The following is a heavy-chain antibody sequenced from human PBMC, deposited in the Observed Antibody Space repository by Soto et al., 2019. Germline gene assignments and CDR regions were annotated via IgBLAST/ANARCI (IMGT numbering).Heavy chain of an antibody. V-gene: IGHV1-3*01. CDR1: GYTFTSYA. CDR3: ALRHSSGGSFDY. D-gene: IGHD6-19*01. J-gene: IGHJ4*02. CDR2: INAGNGNT. Sequence: ASVKVSCKASGYTFTSYAMHWVRQAPGQRLEWMGWINAGNGNTKYSQKFQGRVTITRDTSASTAYMELSSLRSEDTAVYYCALRHSSGGSFDYWGQGTLVTVSS.